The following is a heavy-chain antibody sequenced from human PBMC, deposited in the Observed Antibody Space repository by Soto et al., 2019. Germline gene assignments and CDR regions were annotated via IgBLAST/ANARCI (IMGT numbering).Heavy chain of an antibody. CDR1: GGTFSSYA. CDR2: IIPIFGTE. CDR3: ARVRCYGPRTFCDY. V-gene: IGHV1-69*01. Sequence: QVQLVQSGAAVKKPGSSVKVSCKASGGTFSSYAISWVRQAPGQGLEWMGGIIPIFGTENYAQKFQGRVTITAHEYTSRAHMELSSLRSADTAVYCCARVRCYGPRTFCDYWCKGTLVSVSS. J-gene: IGHJ4*02. D-gene: IGHD3-10*01.